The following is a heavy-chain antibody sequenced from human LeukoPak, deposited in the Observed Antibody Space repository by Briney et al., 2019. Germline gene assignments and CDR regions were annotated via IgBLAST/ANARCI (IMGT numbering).Heavy chain of an antibody. Sequence: SETLSLTCTVSGGTIISSSYYWGWIRQPPGKGLEWIGSIYYSGNTYYNPSLKSRVTISIDTSKNQFSLKMTSLTAADTAVYYCAKLYSGTRPPDYWGQGTLVTVSS. CDR3: AKLYSGTRPPDY. CDR2: IYYSGNT. CDR1: GGTIISSSYY. V-gene: IGHV4-39*01. J-gene: IGHJ4*02. D-gene: IGHD3-10*01.